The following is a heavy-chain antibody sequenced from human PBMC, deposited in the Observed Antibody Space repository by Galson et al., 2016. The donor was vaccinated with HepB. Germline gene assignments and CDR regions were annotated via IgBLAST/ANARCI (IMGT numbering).Heavy chain of an antibody. V-gene: IGHV1-24*01. CDR2: CDPEDGRV. J-gene: IGHJ4*02. D-gene: IGHD3-10*01. Sequence: SVKVSCKVSGYTLSDLCIHWVRQSPGLGLEWMGGCDPEDGRVIYAQIFRAKISLTEDTSTHTSYLEMTSVGPGDTAVYFCAADIGTHSFDHWGRGTLVTVSS. CDR3: AADIGTHSFDH. CDR1: GYTLSDLC.